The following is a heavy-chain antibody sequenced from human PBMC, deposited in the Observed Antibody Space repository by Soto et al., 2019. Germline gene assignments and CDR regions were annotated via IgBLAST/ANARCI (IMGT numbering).Heavy chain of an antibody. CDR3: TKEWQHGS. D-gene: IGHD6-13*01. CDR2: INTSGGSS. CDR1: GFTFSSFA. J-gene: IGHJ5*02. V-gene: IGHV3-23*01. Sequence: EVQLLESGGGLVQPGGSLRLSCAASGFTFSSFAMNWVRQAPGKGLECVSTINTSGGSSHYADSVKGWFTISRDNSKNTLSLQMSDLRADDTAVYYCTKEWQHGSWGQGTLVTVSS.